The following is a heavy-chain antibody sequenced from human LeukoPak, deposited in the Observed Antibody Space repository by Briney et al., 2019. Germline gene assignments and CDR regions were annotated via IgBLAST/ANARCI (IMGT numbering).Heavy chain of an antibody. CDR1: GGSFSGYY. V-gene: IGHV4-34*01. J-gene: IGHJ3*02. D-gene: IGHD3-10*01. CDR3: PRAGAYYGSGIPLDI. Sequence: SETLSLTCAVYGGSFSGYYWSWIRQPPGKGLEWIGEINHSGSTNYNPSLKSRVTISVDTSKNQFSLKLSSVTAADTAVYYCPRAGAYYGSGIPLDIWGQGTMVTVSS. CDR2: INHSGST.